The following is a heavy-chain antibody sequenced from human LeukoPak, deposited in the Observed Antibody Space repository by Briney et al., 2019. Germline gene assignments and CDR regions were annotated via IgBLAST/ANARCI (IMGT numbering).Heavy chain of an antibody. Sequence: GGSLRLSCAASGFTFSSYGMHWVRQAPGKGLEWVAVIWYDGSNKYYADSVKGRFTISRDKSKNTLYLQMNSLRAEDTAVYYCATLGDYGDYSFDYWGQGTLVTVSS. D-gene: IGHD4-17*01. J-gene: IGHJ4*02. CDR2: IWYDGSNK. V-gene: IGHV3-33*01. CDR3: ATLGDYGDYSFDY. CDR1: GFTFSSYG.